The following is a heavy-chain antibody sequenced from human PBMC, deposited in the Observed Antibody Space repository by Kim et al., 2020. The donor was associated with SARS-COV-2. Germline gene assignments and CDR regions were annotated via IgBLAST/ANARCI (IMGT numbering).Heavy chain of an antibody. Sequence: GGSLRLSCSASRITFSGYAMHWVRQAPGKGLEYVSAINSNGGSTYYADSVRGRFTISRDNSKNTLYLQMSSLRTEDTALYYCVKGHESGISGTYLQFHYWGQGTLVTVSS. J-gene: IGHJ4*02. CDR2: INSNGGST. D-gene: IGHD1-20*01. CDR1: RITFSGYA. CDR3: VKGHESGISGTYLQFHY. V-gene: IGHV3-64D*06.